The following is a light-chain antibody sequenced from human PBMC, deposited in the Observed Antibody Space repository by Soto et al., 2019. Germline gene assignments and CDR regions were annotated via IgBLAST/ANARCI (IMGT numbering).Light chain of an antibody. CDR2: DAS. Sequence: DIQMTQSPCSLCASVGERATITCQASQDISNYLNWYQQKLGKAPKLLIYDASNLETGVPSRFSGSGSGTDFTFTISSLQPEDIATYYCQQYSHLITFGQGTRLEIK. CDR1: QDISNY. J-gene: IGKJ5*01. CDR3: QQYSHLIT. V-gene: IGKV1-33*01.